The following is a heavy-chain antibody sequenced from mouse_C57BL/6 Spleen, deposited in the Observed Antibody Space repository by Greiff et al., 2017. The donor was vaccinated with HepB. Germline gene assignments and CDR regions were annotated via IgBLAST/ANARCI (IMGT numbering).Heavy chain of an antibody. J-gene: IGHJ2*01. CDR3: ARQKDSNYPYYFDY. D-gene: IGHD2-5*01. V-gene: IGHV5-6*01. Sequence: EVQGVESGGDLVKPGGSLKLSCAASGFTFSSYGMSWVRQTPDKRLEWVATISSGGSYTYYPDSVKGRYTISRDNAKNTLYLQMSSLKSEDTAMYYCARQKDSNYPYYFDYWGQGTTLTVSS. CDR2: ISSGGSYT. CDR1: GFTFSSYG.